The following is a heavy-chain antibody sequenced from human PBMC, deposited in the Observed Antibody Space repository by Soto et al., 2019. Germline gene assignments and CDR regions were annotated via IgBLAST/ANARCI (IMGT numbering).Heavy chain of an antibody. V-gene: IGHV4-34*01. CDR1: GGSFSGYY. Sequence: ASETLSLTCAVYGGSFSGYYWSWIRQPPGKGLEWIGEINHSGSTNYNPSLKSRVTISVDTSKNQFSLKLSSVTAADTAVYYCARGLSRRGPAAMYYYYYMDVWGKGTTVTVSS. J-gene: IGHJ6*03. CDR3: ARGLSRRGPAAMYYYYYMDV. CDR2: INHSGST. D-gene: IGHD2-2*01.